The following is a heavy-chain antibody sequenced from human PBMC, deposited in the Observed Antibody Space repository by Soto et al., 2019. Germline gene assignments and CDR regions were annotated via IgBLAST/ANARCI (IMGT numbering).Heavy chain of an antibody. CDR3: AKAPLGGYSNLDYFDC. D-gene: IGHD4-4*01. V-gene: IGHV3-9*01. CDR2: ISWNSGSI. Sequence: EVQLVESGGGLVQPGRSLRLSCAASGFTFDDYAMHWVRQAPGKGLEWVSGISWNSGSIGYADSVKGRFTISRDNAKNSLYLQMNSLRAEDTALYYCAKAPLGGYSNLDYFDCWGQGTLVTVSS. CDR1: GFTFDDYA. J-gene: IGHJ4*02.